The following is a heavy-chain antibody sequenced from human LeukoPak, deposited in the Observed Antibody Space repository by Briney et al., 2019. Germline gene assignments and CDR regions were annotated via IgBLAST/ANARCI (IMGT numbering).Heavy chain of an antibody. CDR2: IYYSGST. D-gene: IGHD2-2*01. Sequence: SETLSLTCTVSGGSISRADYYWRWIRQPPGKGLEWIGYIYYSGSTYYNPSLKSRATISVDTSKSQFSLKLSSVTAADTAVYYCARGYCSSTSCYFGRYWFDPWGQGTLVTVSS. V-gene: IGHV4-30-4*08. CDR1: GGSISRADYY. J-gene: IGHJ5*02. CDR3: ARGYCSSTSCYFGRYWFDP.